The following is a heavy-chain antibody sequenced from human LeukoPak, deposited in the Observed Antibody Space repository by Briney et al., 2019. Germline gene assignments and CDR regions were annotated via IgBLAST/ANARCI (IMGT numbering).Heavy chain of an antibody. CDR2: ISAYNGYT. D-gene: IGHD2-15*01. V-gene: IGHV1-18*01. CDR3: ARDSDVVVAAEGNWFDP. CDR1: GYTFTSYG. J-gene: IGHJ5*02. Sequence: ASVKVSCKASGYTFTSYGISWVRQAPGQGLEWMGWISAYNGYTNYAQKLQGRVTMTTDTSTSTAYMELRSLRSDDTAVYYCARDSDVVVAAEGNWFDPWGQGTLVTVSS.